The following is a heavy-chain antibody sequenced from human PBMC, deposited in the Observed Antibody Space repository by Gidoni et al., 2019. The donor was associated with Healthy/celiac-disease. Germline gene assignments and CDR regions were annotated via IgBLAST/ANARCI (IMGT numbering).Heavy chain of an antibody. CDR3: ARPYAYYDFWSGSKIEEYFQH. J-gene: IGHJ1*01. V-gene: IGHV3-48*01. Sequence: EVQLVESGGGLVQPGGSLRLSCAASGFTFSSYSMNWVRQAPGKGLEWVSYISSSSSTIYYADSVKGRFTISRDNAKNSLYLQMNSLRAEDTAVYYCARPYAYYDFWSGSKIEEYFQHWGQGTLVTVSS. CDR1: GFTFSSYS. CDR2: ISSSSSTI. D-gene: IGHD3-3*01.